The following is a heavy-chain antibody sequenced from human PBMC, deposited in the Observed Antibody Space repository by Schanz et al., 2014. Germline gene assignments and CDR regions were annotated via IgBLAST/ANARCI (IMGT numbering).Heavy chain of an antibody. V-gene: IGHV3-21*04. J-gene: IGHJ3*02. D-gene: IGHD4-4*01. Sequence: EVQLVESGGELIQPGGSLRLSCEASGFTFSRYWMHWVRQAPGKGLEWVSSISSTSTYLYYADSVKGRFTISRDSARNSLYLQMSSLRAEDTAVYFCAKDRWRATVMVDAFDIWGQGTKVTVSS. CDR3: AKDRWRATVMVDAFDI. CDR1: GFTFSRYW. CDR2: ISSTSTYL.